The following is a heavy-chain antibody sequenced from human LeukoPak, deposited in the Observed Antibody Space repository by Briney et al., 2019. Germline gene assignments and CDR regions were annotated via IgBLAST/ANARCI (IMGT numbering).Heavy chain of an antibody. Sequence: ASVKVSCKASGYTFTSYGISWVRQAPGQGLEWMGWISAYNGNTNYAQKLQGRVTITTDESTSTAYMELSSLRSEDTAVYYCARPGRISAAFDIWGQGTMVTVSS. CDR2: ISAYNGNT. CDR3: ARPGRISAAFDI. D-gene: IGHD1-26*01. V-gene: IGHV1-18*01. CDR1: GYTFTSYG. J-gene: IGHJ3*02.